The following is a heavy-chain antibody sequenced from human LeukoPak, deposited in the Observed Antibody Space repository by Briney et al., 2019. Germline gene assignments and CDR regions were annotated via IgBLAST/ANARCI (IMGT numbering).Heavy chain of an antibody. D-gene: IGHD3-10*01. J-gene: IGHJ4*02. CDR2: INPNSGGT. CDR3: ATELSYYYGSGASDY. CDR1: GYTFTGYY. V-gene: IGHV1-2*02. Sequence: RASVKVSCKASGYTFTGYYMHWVRQAPGQGLEWMGWINPNSGGTNYAQKFQGRVTMTRDTSISTAYMELSRLRSDDTAVYYCATELSYYYGSGASDYWGQGTLVTVSS.